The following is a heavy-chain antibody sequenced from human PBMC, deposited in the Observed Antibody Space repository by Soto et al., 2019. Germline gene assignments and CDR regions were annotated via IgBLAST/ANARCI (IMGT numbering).Heavy chain of an antibody. CDR1: GGTFSSYA. J-gene: IGHJ4*02. V-gene: IGHV1-69*06. CDR3: ARARGYSYGYFDY. Sequence: SVKVSCKASGGTFSSYAISWVRQAPGQGLEWMGGIIPIFGTANYAQKFQGRVTITADKSTSTAYMELSSLRSEGTAVYYCARARGYSYGYFDYWGQGTLVTVSS. D-gene: IGHD5-18*01. CDR2: IIPIFGTA.